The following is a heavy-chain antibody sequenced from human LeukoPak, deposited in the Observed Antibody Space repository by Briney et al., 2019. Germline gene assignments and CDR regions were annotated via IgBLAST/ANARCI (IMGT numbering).Heavy chain of an antibody. J-gene: IGHJ4*02. CDR1: GGSISSYY. CDR3: ARVEFWSGYYYFDY. CDR2: IYYSGST. D-gene: IGHD3-3*01. V-gene: IGHV4-59*12. Sequence: PSETLSLTCTVSGGSISSYYWSWIRQPPGKGLEWIGYIYYSGSTNYNPSLKSRVTISVDTSKNQFSLKLSSVTAADTAVYYCARVEFWSGYYYFDYWGQGTLVTVSS.